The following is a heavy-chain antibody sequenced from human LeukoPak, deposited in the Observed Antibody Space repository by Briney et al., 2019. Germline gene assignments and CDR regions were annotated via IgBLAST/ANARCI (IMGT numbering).Heavy chain of an antibody. Sequence: SETLSLTCTVSGYSISSGYYWGWIRQPPGKGLEWIGSIYHSGSTYYNPSLKSRVTISVDTSKNQFSLKLSSVTAADTAVYYCARDGIVLMVYAISYFDYWGQGTLVTVSS. CDR3: ARDGIVLMVYAISYFDY. CDR2: IYHSGST. J-gene: IGHJ4*02. V-gene: IGHV4-38-2*02. D-gene: IGHD2-8*01. CDR1: GYSISSGYY.